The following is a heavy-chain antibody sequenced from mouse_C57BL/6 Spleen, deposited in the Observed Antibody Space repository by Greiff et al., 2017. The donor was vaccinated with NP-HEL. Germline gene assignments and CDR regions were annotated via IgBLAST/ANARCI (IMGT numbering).Heavy chain of an antibody. V-gene: IGHV1-54*01. Sequence: QVHVKQSGAELVRPGTSVKVSCKASGYAFTNYLIEWVKQRPGQGLEWIGVINPGSGGTNYNEKFKGKATLTADKSSSTAYMQLSSLTSEDSAVYFCARGGDYYGSSHYFDYWGQGTTLTVSS. CDR3: ARGGDYYGSSHYFDY. J-gene: IGHJ2*01. CDR1: GYAFTNYL. CDR2: INPGSGGT. D-gene: IGHD1-1*01.